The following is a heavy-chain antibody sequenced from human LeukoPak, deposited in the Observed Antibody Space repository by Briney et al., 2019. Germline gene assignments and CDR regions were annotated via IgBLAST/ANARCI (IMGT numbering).Heavy chain of an antibody. Sequence: RAGGSLRLSCAASGFTLSNYWMHWVRQAPGKGLVWVSRINSDGTTTSSADSVKGRFTISRDNAKNTLYLQMNSLRAEDTAVYYCARQYSSSSDFDYWGQGTLVTVSS. CDR1: GFTLSNYW. CDR3: ARQYSSSSDFDY. CDR2: INSDGTTT. J-gene: IGHJ4*02. D-gene: IGHD6-6*01. V-gene: IGHV3-74*01.